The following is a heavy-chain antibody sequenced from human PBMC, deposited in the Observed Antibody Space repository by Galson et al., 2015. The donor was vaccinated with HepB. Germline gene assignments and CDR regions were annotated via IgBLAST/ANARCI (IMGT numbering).Heavy chain of an antibody. Sequence: SLRLSCAASGFTFSSYSMNWVRQAPGKGLEWVSYISSSSSTIYYADSVKGRFTISRDNAKNSLYLQMNSLRDEDTAVYYCARGTTHYSSGWYGNDAFDIWGQGTMVTVSS. V-gene: IGHV3-48*02. CDR1: GFTFSSYS. CDR3: ARGTTHYSSGWYGNDAFDI. D-gene: IGHD6-19*01. J-gene: IGHJ3*02. CDR2: ISSSSSTI.